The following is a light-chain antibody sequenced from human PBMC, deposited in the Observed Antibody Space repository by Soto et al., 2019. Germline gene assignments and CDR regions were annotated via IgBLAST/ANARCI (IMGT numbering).Light chain of an antibody. CDR2: KAS. CDR1: QSISSW. V-gene: IGKV1-5*03. J-gene: IGKJ1*01. Sequence: DIQMTKSPSPLAASLGDRVTITSRTSQSISSWLAWYQQKPGTAPKLLIYKASTLQSGVPSRFSGSGSGTEFTLTISILQPDDSATYYCQQYNDNWTFGQGTKVDIK. CDR3: QQYNDNWT.